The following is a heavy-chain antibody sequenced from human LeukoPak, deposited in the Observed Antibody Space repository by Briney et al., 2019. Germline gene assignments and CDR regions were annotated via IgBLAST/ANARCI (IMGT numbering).Heavy chain of an antibody. CDR3: ARGRGYDFWSGYYHPFDY. Sequence: PSETLSLTCAVYGESFSGYYWSWIRQPPGKGLEWIGEINHSGSTNYNPSLKSRVTISVDTSKNQFSLKLSSVTAADTAVYYCARGRGYDFWSGYYHPFDYWGQGTLVTVSS. J-gene: IGHJ4*02. V-gene: IGHV4-34*01. CDR2: INHSGST. D-gene: IGHD3-3*01. CDR1: GESFSGYY.